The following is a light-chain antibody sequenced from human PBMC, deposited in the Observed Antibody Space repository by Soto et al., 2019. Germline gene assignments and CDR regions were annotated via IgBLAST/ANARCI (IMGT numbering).Light chain of an antibody. CDR2: NVS. CDR3: TPYTSASTYV. Sequence: QSALTQPASVSGSLGQSIAISCTGTSSDVGGHDSVSWYQQHPGKAPKLMIYNVSNRPSGVSNRFSGSKSGNTASLTISGLLAEDGADYFFTPYTSASTYVFGAGTKVTVL. V-gene: IGLV2-14*01. CDR1: SSDVGGHDS. J-gene: IGLJ1*01.